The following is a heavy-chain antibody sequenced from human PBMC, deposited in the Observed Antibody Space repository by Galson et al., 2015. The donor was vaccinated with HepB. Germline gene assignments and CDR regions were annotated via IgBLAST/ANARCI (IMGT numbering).Heavy chain of an antibody. V-gene: IGHV3-13*01. CDR1: GFTFSSYD. CDR3: ARGRALPAAPYYDILTGYPLFDY. Sequence: SLRLSCAASGFTFSSYDMHWVRQATGKGLEWVSAIGTAGDTYYPGSVKGRFTISRENAKNSLYLQMSSLRAGDTAVYYCARGRALPAAPYYDILTGYPLFDYWGQGTLVTVSS. D-gene: IGHD3-9*01. CDR2: IGTAGDT. J-gene: IGHJ4*02.